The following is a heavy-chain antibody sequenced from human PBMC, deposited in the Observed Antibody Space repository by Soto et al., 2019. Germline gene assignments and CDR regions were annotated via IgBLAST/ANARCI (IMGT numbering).Heavy chain of an antibody. D-gene: IGHD5-12*01. Sequence: GESLKISCKGSRYSFYSYWIGWVRQRPGKGLEWMAMIYPGDAISTKYNPSFQGQVTISADTSTSTTFVQLSNLKASDTAVYYCARLRGYNYGQRFDYWGQGTLVTVSS. CDR1: RYSFYSYW. V-gene: IGHV5-51*01. CDR3: ARLRGYNYGQRFDY. CDR2: IYPGDAIST. J-gene: IGHJ4*02.